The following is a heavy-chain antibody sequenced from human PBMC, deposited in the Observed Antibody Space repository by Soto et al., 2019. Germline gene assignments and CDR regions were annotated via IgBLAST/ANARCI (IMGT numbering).Heavy chain of an antibody. V-gene: IGHV3-30-3*01. D-gene: IGHD2-15*01. CDR1: GFTFSSYA. CDR2: ISYDGSNK. Sequence: GGSLRLSCAASGFTFSSYAMHWVRQAPGKGLEWVAVISYDGSNKYYADSVKGRFTISRDNSKNTLYLQMNSLRAEDTAVYYCARGSHIVVVVAATFFDYWGQGTLVTVSS. CDR3: ARGSHIVVVVAATFFDY. J-gene: IGHJ4*02.